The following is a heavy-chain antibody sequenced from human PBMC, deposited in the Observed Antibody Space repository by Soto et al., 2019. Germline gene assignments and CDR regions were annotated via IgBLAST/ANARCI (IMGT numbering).Heavy chain of an antibody. CDR2: INHSGST. CDR1: GGSFSGYY. CDR3: ARGWASAAGIFDY. D-gene: IGHD6-13*01. Sequence: PSETLSLTCAVYGGSFSGYYWSWIRQPPGKGLEWIGEINHSGSTNYNPSLKSRVTISVDTSKNQFSLKLSSVTAADTAVYYCARGWASAAGIFDYWGQGTLVTVSS. V-gene: IGHV4-34*01. J-gene: IGHJ4*02.